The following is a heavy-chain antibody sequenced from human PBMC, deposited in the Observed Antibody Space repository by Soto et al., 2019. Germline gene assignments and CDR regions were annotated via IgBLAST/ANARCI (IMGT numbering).Heavy chain of an antibody. CDR3: ASPTGDDAFDI. Sequence: GGSLRLSCAASGFTVSSNYMSWVRQAPGKGLEWVSVIYSGGSTYYADSVKGRFTISRDNSKNTLYLQMNSLRAEDTAVFYCASPTGDDAFDIWGQGTMVTVSS. V-gene: IGHV3-53*01. J-gene: IGHJ3*02. D-gene: IGHD7-27*01. CDR1: GFTVSSNY. CDR2: IYSGGST.